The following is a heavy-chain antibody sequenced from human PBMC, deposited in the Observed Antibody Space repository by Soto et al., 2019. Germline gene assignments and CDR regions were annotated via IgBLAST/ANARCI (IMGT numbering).Heavy chain of an antibody. Sequence: GASVKVSCKASGYTFTSYSISWVRQAPGQGLEWMGWISAYNGNTNYAQKFQGWVTMTRDTSISTAYMELSRLRSDDTAVYYCARHSSWYFDYWGQGTLVTVSS. CDR1: GYTFTSYS. CDR2: ISAYNGNT. J-gene: IGHJ4*02. CDR3: ARHSSWYFDY. D-gene: IGHD6-13*01. V-gene: IGHV1-18*04.